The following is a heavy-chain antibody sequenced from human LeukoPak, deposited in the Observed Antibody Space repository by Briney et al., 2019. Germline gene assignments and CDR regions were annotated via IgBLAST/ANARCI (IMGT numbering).Heavy chain of an antibody. J-gene: IGHJ4*02. CDR3: ARGSRPARCFDY. CDR1: GGSFSGYY. D-gene: IGHD6-13*01. V-gene: IGHV4-34*01. Sequence: KASEALSLTCAVYGGSFSGYYWSWIRQPPGKGLEWIGEINHSGSTNYNPSLKSRVTISVDTSKNQFSLKLSSVTAADTAVYYCARGSRPARCFDYWGQGTLVTVSS. CDR2: INHSGST.